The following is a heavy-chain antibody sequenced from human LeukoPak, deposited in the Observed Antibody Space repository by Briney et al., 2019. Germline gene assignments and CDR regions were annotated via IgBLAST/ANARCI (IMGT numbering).Heavy chain of an antibody. CDR3: ARRNYHILTGFYGGGTYNYYYTDV. J-gene: IGHJ6*03. D-gene: IGHD3-9*01. CDR2: TSFSGST. V-gene: IGHV4-59*08. Sequence: SETLSLTCTVSGASITSYYWTWIRQPPGKGLEWIGFTSFSGSTNYNPSLRSRVTISLDASTNQFSLTLNAMTAADTAVYYCARRNYHILTGFYGGGTYNYYYTDVWGAGTTVIVSS. CDR1: GASITSYY.